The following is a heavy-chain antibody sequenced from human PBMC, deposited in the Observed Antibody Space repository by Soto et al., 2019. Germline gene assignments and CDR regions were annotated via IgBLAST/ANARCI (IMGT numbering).Heavy chain of an antibody. Sequence: GASVKVSCKASGYTFTGYYMHWVRQAPGQGLEWMGWINPNSGGTNYAQKFQGRVTITRDESMSTAYMELSSLRSEDTAVYYCARDGRDGYNRAFDIWGQGTMVTVSS. D-gene: IGHD5-12*01. CDR1: GYTFTGYY. CDR2: INPNSGGT. V-gene: IGHV1-2*02. J-gene: IGHJ3*02. CDR3: ARDGRDGYNRAFDI.